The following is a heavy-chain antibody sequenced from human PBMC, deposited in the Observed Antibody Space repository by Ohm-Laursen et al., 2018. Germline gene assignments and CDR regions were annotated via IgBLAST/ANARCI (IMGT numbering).Heavy chain of an antibody. Sequence: SLRLSCAASGLTFSSYGMDWVRQAPGKGLEWVAVIWYDGSNKYYADSVKGRFTISRDDSKNMVYLQMNSLRAEDTAMYYCARGYSTSSVLDYWGQGTLVTVSS. J-gene: IGHJ4*02. CDR3: ARGYSTSSVLDY. D-gene: IGHD6-6*01. CDR1: GLTFSSYG. V-gene: IGHV3-33*01. CDR2: IWYDGSNK.